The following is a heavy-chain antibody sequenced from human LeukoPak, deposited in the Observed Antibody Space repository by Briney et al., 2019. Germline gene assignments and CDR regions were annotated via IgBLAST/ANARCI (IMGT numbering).Heavy chain of an antibody. V-gene: IGHV3-7*01. D-gene: IGHD3-16*01. J-gene: IGHJ6*04. CDR2: IKEDGSEK. CDR3: ARDGVVNFWVSYGTYNYYYHMDV. Sequence: GGSLRLSCAASAFTFSNYWMSWVRQAPRQGLEWVADIKEDGSEKDYVDSVKGRFTISRDNAQSSLYLQMDSLRAEDTAVYYCARDGVVNFWVSYGTYNYYYHMDVWGKGTTVTVSS. CDR1: AFTFSNYW.